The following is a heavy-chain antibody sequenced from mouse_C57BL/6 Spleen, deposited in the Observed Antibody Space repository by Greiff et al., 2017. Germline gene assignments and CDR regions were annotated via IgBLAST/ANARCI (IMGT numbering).Heavy chain of an antibody. CDR3: ARDWDY. V-gene: IGHV5-6*01. CDR2: ISSGGSYT. CDR1: GFTFSSYG. D-gene: IGHD4-1*01. J-gene: IGHJ2*01. Sequence: EVHLVESGGDLVKPGGSLKLSCAASGFTFSSYGMSWVRQTPDKRLEWVATISSGGSYTYYPDSVKGRFTISRDTAKNTLYLQMSSLKSEDTAMYYCARDWDYWGQGTTLTVSS.